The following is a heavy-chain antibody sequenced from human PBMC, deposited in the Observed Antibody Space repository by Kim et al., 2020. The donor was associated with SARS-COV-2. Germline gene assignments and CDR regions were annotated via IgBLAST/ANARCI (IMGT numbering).Heavy chain of an antibody. CDR3: ARAGVRGVRGEGYAFDI. CDR2: ISSSSSYI. D-gene: IGHD3-10*01. V-gene: IGHV3-21*01. Sequence: GGSLRLSCAASGFTFSSYSMNWVRQAPGKGLEWVSSISSSSSYIYYADSVKGRFTISRDNAKNSLYLQMNSLRAEDTAVYYCARAGVRGVRGEGYAFDIWGQGTMVTVSS. CDR1: GFTFSSYS. J-gene: IGHJ3*02.